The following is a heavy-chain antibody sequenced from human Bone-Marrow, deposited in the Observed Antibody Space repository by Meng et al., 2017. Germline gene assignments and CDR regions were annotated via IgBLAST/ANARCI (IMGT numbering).Heavy chain of an antibody. V-gene: IGHV3-74*01. CDR2: IIPDGTGK. CDR1: GFTFSGHW. D-gene: IGHD3-16*01. J-gene: IGHJ1*01. CDR3: TNDRLNH. Sequence: GGPLRLSCAASGFTFSGHWMHWVRQAPGKGLVWVSRIIPDGTGKTYVDFVEGRFTVSRDNAKNMLYLQMNSLRAEDTAVYYCTNDRLNHWGQGTLVTVSS.